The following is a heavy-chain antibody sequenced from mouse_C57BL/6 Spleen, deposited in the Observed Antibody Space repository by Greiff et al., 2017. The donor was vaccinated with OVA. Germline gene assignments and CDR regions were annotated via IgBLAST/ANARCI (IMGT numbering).Heavy chain of an antibody. CDR2: ISDGGSYT. D-gene: IGHD1-1*01. V-gene: IGHV5-4*01. J-gene: IGHJ1*03. CDR3: ARDGGSRTGYWYFDV. Sequence: EVKVVESGGGLVKPGGSLKLSCAASGFTFSSYAMSWVRQTPEKRLEWVATISDGGSYTYYPDNVKGRYTISRDNAKNNLYLQMSHLKSEDTAMYYCARDGGSRTGYWYFDVWGTGTTVTVSS. CDR1: GFTFSSYA.